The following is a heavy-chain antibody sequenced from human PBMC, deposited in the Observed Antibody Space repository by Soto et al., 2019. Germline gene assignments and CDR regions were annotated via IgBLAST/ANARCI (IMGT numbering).Heavy chain of an antibody. Sequence: SVKVSCKASGGTFSSYAISWVRQAPGQGLEWMGGIIPIFGTANYAQKFQGRVTITADKSTSTAYMELSSLRSEDTAVYYCARDRGRCSSTSCYRAPPRNWFDPWGQGTLVTVSS. D-gene: IGHD2-2*02. V-gene: IGHV1-69*06. CDR1: GGTFSSYA. J-gene: IGHJ5*02. CDR3: ARDRGRCSSTSCYRAPPRNWFDP. CDR2: IIPIFGTA.